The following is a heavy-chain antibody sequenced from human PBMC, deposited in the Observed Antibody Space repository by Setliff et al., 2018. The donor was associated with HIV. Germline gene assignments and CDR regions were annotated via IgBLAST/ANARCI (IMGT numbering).Heavy chain of an antibody. CDR1: AGSYSIFA. Sequence: GASVKVSCKSSAGSYSIFAINWVRQAPGQGLEWMGWISAYYRNPGYSQKFQGRVTITRDTSASKAYMELSSLRSEDTGVYYCARDGGYNDRSDFFDYWGQGTLVTVSS. CDR2: ISAYYRNP. V-gene: IGHV1-18*01. J-gene: IGHJ4*02. D-gene: IGHD1-26*01. CDR3: ARDGGYNDRSDFFDY.